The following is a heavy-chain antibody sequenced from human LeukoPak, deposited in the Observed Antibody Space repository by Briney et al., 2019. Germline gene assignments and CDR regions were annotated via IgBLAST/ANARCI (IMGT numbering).Heavy chain of an antibody. V-gene: IGHV4-34*01. CDR1: GGSFSGYY. CDR3: ARDGYGGVDY. J-gene: IGHJ4*02. Sequence: SETLSLTCAVYGGSFSGYYWSWIRQPPGKGLEWIGEINHSGSTNYNPSLKSRVTISVDTSKNQFSLKLSSVTAADTAVYYCARDGYGGVDYWGQGTLVTVSS. CDR2: INHSGST. D-gene: IGHD3-10*01.